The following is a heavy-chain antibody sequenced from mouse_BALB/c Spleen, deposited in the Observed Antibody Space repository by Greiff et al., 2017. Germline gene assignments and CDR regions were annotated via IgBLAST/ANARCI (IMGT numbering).Heavy chain of an antibody. D-gene: IGHD2-1*01. CDR1: GYSITSGYY. V-gene: IGHV3-6*02. Sequence: EVKVEESGPGLVKPSQSLSLTCSVTGYSITSGYYWNWIRQFPGNKLEWMGYISYDGSNNYNPSLKNRISITRDTSKNQFFLKLNSVTTEDTATYYCARRGTYGNYLAYWGQGTLVTVSA. CDR2: ISYDGSN. CDR3: ARRGTYGNYLAY. J-gene: IGHJ3*01.